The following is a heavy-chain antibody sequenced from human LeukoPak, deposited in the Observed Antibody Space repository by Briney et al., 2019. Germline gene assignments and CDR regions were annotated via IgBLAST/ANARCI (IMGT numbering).Heavy chain of an antibody. CDR1: GGSISSSSYY. CDR2: IYYSGTT. V-gene: IGHV4-39*01. Sequence: SETLSLTCTVSGGSISSSSYYWGWIRQPPGKGLEWIGSIYYSGTTYYNPSLKSRVTISVDTSKNQFSLRLTSVTAADTAIYYCARLTRSWGQGTLVTVSS. CDR3: ARLTRS. J-gene: IGHJ5*02.